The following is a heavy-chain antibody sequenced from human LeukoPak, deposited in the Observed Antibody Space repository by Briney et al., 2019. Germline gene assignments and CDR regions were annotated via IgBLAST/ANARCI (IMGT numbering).Heavy chain of an antibody. J-gene: IGHJ4*02. Sequence: ASVKVSCKASGYTFTSYGISWVRQAPGQGLEWMGWISAYNGNTNYAQKLQGRVTMTTDTSTSTAYMELRSLRSDDTAVYYCARGGAGAHIGLGELPHFDYWGQGTLVTVSS. CDR2: ISAYNGNT. CDR3: ARGGAGAHIGLGELPHFDY. CDR1: GYTFTSYG. D-gene: IGHD3-10*01. V-gene: IGHV1-18*01.